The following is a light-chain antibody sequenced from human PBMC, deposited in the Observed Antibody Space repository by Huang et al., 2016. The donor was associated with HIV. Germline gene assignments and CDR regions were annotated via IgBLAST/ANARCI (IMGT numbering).Light chain of an antibody. CDR1: RDISTF. CDR2: AAS. Sequence: IEMTQSPPSLSASIVDRVTLTGRASRDISTFVAWFQQKPGKPPKRLIYAASMLHSGVPSRFSGSGSGTDFTLTISSLQPEDVGYYYCQKYDSAPRTFGQGTKVDLK. J-gene: IGKJ1*01. V-gene: IGKV1-27*01. CDR3: QKYDSAPRT.